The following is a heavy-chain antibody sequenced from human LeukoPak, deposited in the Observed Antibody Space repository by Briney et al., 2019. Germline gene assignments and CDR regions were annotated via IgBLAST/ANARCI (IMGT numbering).Heavy chain of an antibody. CDR2: ISGSGAST. CDR1: GFTFSNYA. CDR3: AKGYSSSLSNWFDP. V-gene: IGHV3-23*01. D-gene: IGHD6-13*01. J-gene: IGHJ5*02. Sequence: PGGSLRLSCAASGFTFSNYAMNWVRQAPGKGLEWVSTISGSGASTYYAGSVKGRFTISRDNSKDTLYLQMNSLRVEDTAVYYCAKGYSSSLSNWFDPWGQGTLVTVSS.